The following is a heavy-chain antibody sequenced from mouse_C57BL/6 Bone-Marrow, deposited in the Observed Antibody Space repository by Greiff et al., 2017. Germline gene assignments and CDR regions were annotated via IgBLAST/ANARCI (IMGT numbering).Heavy chain of an antibody. CDR3: ARNYYGSSYWYFDV. CDR1: GYTFTSYW. D-gene: IGHD1-1*01. Sequence: VQLQQSGAELVRPGSSVKLSCKASGYTFTSYWMDWVKQRPGQGLEWIGNIYPSDSETHYNQKFKDKATLTVEKSSSTAYMQRSSLTSEDSAVYYCARNYYGSSYWYFDVWGTGTTVTVSS. V-gene: IGHV1-61*01. CDR2: IYPSDSET. J-gene: IGHJ1*03.